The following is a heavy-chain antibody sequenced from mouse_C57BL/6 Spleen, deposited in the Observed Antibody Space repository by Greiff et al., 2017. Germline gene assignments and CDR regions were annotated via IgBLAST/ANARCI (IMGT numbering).Heavy chain of an antibody. CDR3: TRYGSSYFDY. CDR1: GFTFSDAW. CDR2: IINKANNHAT. D-gene: IGHD1-1*01. Sequence: EVKLVESGGGLVQPGGSMKLSCAASGFTFSDAWMAWVRQSPEKGLEWVADIINKANNHATYYAVSVKGRFTISRDDSKSSVYLQMNSLRAEDTGIYYCTRYGSSYFDYWGQGTTLTVSS. V-gene: IGHV6-6*01. J-gene: IGHJ2*01.